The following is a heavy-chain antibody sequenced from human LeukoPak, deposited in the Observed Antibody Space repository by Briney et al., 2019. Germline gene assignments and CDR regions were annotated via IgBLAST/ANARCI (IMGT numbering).Heavy chain of an antibody. CDR1: GGSISSYC. CDR2: IYYSGST. V-gene: IGHV4-59*01. CDR3: ARDFCRHDFWSGYCYFDY. D-gene: IGHD3-3*01. J-gene: IGHJ4*02. Sequence: SETLSLTCTVSGGSISSYCWSWIRQPPGKGLEWIGYIYYSGSTNYNPSLKSRVTISVDTSKNQFSLKLSSVTAADTAVYYCARDFCRHDFWSGYCYFDYWGQGTLVTVSS.